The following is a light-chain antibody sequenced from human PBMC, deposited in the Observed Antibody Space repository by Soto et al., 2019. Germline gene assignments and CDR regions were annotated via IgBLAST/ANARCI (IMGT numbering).Light chain of an antibody. CDR2: GAS. J-gene: IGKJ1*01. CDR1: QSVSSN. CDR3: QHYNNWPPWT. V-gene: IGKV3-15*01. Sequence: EIVMTQSPATLSVSPGERATLSCRASQSVSSNLAWYQQKPGQAPRLLIYGASTRATGIPARFSGSGSGTEFTLTLSSLQSEDFAVYYCQHYNNWPPWTFGRGTKVEIK.